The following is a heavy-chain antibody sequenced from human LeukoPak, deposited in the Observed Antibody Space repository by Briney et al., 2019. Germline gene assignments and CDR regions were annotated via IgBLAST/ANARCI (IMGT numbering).Heavy chain of an antibody. CDR2: ISGSGGST. CDR1: GFTFSSYA. V-gene: IGHV3-23*01. D-gene: IGHD2-8*01. J-gene: IGHJ4*02. Sequence: GSLRLSCAASGFTFSSYAMSWVRQAPGKGLEWVSAISGSGGSTYYADSVKGRFTISRDNSKNTLYLQMNSLRAEDTAVYYCAKVNRKGGAEWYFDYWGQGTLVTVSS. CDR3: AKVNRKGGAEWYFDY.